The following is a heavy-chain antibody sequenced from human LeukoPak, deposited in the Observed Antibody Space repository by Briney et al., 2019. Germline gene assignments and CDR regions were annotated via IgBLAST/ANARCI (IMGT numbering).Heavy chain of an antibody. CDR2: ISSTTSYT. CDR1: GFTFSDYY. CDR3: ARSSYTSGSSYFDY. D-gene: IGHD3-10*01. V-gene: IGHV3-11*03. J-gene: IGHJ4*02. Sequence: GGSLRLSCAASGFTFSDYYMSWIGQAPGKGLEWLSYISSTTSYTDYADSVKGRFTISRDNAKNSLYLQMNSLRAEDTAVYYCARSSYTSGSSYFDYWGQGTQVTVSA.